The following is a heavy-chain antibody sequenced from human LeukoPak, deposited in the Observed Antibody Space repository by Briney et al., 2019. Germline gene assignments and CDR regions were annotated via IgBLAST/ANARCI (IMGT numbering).Heavy chain of an antibody. CDR3: ARLALRGVSEDY. V-gene: IGHV1-24*01. CDR2: FDPEDGET. D-gene: IGHD3-10*01. J-gene: IGHJ4*02. CDR1: GYTLTELS. Sequence: ASVKVSCMVSGYTLTELSMHWVRQAPGKGLEWMGGFDPEDGETIYAQKFQGRVTMTEDTSTDTAYMELSSLRSEDTAVYYCARLALRGVSEDYWGQGTLVTVSS.